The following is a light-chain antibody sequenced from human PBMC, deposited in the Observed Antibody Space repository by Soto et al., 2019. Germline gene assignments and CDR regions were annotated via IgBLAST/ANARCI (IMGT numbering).Light chain of an antibody. Sequence: EIGMTQSAATLSLSPGERSTLSCRASQNVSSYLPWYQQKPGQAPRLLIYGASTRPTGIPARFSGSGSGTEFTLTISSLQSEDFAIYYCQQYNNWPRTFGQGTKVDIK. CDR1: QNVSSY. CDR3: QQYNNWPRT. J-gene: IGKJ1*01. V-gene: IGKV3-15*01. CDR2: GAS.